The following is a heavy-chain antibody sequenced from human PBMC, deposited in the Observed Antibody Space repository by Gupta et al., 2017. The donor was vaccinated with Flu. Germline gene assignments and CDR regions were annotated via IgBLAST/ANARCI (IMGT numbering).Heavy chain of an antibody. CDR2: ISTTSAYM. D-gene: IGHD4-17*01. CDR3: ARGGNYGEIDF. J-gene: IGHJ4*02. CDR1: GFTFSGYA. Sequence: EVHLVESGGGLVKAGGSLRSSCAASGFTFSGYAMQWVRQAPGKGLDWVSSISTTSAYMFQADSVKGRFTVSRDNAKNSLYLNMNSLRVEDTAVYYCARGGNYGEIDFWGQGTLVTVSS. V-gene: IGHV3-21*01.